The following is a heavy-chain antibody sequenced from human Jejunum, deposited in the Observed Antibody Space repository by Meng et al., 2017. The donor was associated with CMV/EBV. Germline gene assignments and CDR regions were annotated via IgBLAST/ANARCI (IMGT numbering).Heavy chain of an antibody. CDR2: INPNTGDT. CDR1: EYTFTDYF. J-gene: IGHJ4*02. D-gene: IGHD1-26*01. Sequence: EYTFTDYFMHWVRQAPGQGLEWLGYINPNTGDTNYAQKFQGRVIMTRDTSSNTAYVELTRLRSDDTALYYCAKDGGSFLDYYFDFWGQGTRVTVSS. V-gene: IGHV1-2*02. CDR3: AKDGGSFLDYYFDF.